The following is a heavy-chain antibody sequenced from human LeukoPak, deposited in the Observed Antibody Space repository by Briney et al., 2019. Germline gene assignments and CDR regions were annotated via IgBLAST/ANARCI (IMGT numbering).Heavy chain of an antibody. V-gene: IGHV4-39*01. D-gene: IGHD1-26*01. CDR2: IYYSGST. J-gene: IGHJ4*02. Sequence: SETLSLTCTDSGGSISSMSCCWCWIRQPPGKGLEWIGTIYYSGSTYYNPSLKSRVTISVDTSKNQFSLRLSSVTAADTAVYYCEKQVFSGTHYFDYWGQGTLVTVSS. CDR3: EKQVFSGTHYFDY. CDR1: GGSISSMSCC.